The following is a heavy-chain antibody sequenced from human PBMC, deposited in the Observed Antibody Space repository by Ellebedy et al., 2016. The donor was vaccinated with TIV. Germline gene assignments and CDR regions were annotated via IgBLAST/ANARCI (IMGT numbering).Heavy chain of an antibody. CDR3: ARDERTIFGVVYYMDV. V-gene: IGHV4-30-4*01. CDR2: IYYSGST. D-gene: IGHD3-3*01. J-gene: IGHJ6*03. CDR1: GGSISSGDYY. Sequence: LRLXXTVSGGSISSGDYYWSWIRQPPGKGLEWIGYIYYSGSTYYNPSLKSRVTISVDTSKNQFSLKLSSVTAADTAVYYCARDERTIFGVVYYMDVWGKGTTVTVSS.